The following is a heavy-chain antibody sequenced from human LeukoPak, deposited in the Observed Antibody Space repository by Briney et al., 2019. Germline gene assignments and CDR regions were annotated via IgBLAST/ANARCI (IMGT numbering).Heavy chain of an antibody. CDR1: GYTFTSYG. Sequence: ASVKVSCKASGYTFTSYGISWVRQAPGQGLEWMGWISGYNGNTNYAQNLQGRISMTTDTSTSTAYMELRSLRSDDTAVYYCARVESGTSLSDYWGQGTLVTVSS. V-gene: IGHV1-18*01. J-gene: IGHJ4*02. D-gene: IGHD1-26*01. CDR2: ISGYNGNT. CDR3: ARVESGTSLSDY.